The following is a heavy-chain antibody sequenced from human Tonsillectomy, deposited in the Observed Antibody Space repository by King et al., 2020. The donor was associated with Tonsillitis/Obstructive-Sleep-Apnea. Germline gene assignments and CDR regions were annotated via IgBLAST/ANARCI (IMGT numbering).Heavy chain of an antibody. CDR2: SNPGNGNT. V-gene: IGHV1-3*01. Sequence: QLVQSGAEVKKPGASVKVSCKASGYTFTDYAVYWVRQSPGQRLEWMGWSNPGNGNTKYSAKLKGRVTITRDTSACIAYLTLNSLRSEDTAVYYCARDRSGPDYWGQGSLVTVSS. D-gene: IGHD1-1*01. CDR1: GYTFTDYA. J-gene: IGHJ4*02. CDR3: ARDRSGPDY.